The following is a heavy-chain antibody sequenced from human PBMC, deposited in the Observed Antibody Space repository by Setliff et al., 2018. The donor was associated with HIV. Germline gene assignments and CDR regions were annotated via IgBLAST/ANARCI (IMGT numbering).Heavy chain of an antibody. D-gene: IGHD1-1*01. Sequence: GESLKISCQGSGYSFTSYWIGWVRQVPGKGLEWMGIIYPGDSESRYSPSFQGQVTISADKSINTVYLQWRRLKASDTAMYYCARTSGARTTDYWGQGTLVTVSS. CDR1: GYSFTSYW. CDR3: ARTSGARTTDY. J-gene: IGHJ4*02. CDR2: IYPGDSES. V-gene: IGHV5-51*01.